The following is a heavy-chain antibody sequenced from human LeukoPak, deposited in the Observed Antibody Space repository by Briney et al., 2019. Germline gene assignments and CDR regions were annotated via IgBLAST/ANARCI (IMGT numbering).Heavy chain of an antibody. Sequence: GGSLRLSCAASGFTFGCYGMHWVRQVPGKGLELVSLITGDGGRTYYADSVKGRFTISRDNSRNSLYLQMNSLRTEDTALYYCAKDMGAVAGLGFFDYWGQGTLVTVSS. V-gene: IGHV3-43*02. CDR1: GFTFGCYG. CDR3: AKDMGAVAGLGFFDY. J-gene: IGHJ4*02. D-gene: IGHD6-19*01. CDR2: ITGDGGRT.